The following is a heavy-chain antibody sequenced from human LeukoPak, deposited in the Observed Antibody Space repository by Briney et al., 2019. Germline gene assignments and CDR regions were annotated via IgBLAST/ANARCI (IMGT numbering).Heavy chain of an antibody. CDR3: AREPHFGEHSYYYYGMDV. Sequence: PGGSLRLSCAASGFTFSSYSMNWVRQVPGKGLEWVSYISSSSSTLYYADSVKGRFTISRDNAKNSLYLQVNSLRAEDTAVYYCAREPHFGEHSYYYYGMDVWGQGTTVTVSS. CDR2: ISSSSSTL. D-gene: IGHD3-10*01. CDR1: GFTFSSYS. J-gene: IGHJ6*02. V-gene: IGHV3-48*04.